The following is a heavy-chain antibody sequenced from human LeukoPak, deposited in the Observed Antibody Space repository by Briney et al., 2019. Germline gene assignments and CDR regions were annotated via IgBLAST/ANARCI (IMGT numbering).Heavy chain of an antibody. Sequence: PSETLSLTCTVSGGSISSYYWSWIRQPPGKGLEWIGYIYYSGSTNYNPSLKSRVTISVDTSKNQFSLKLSSVTAADTAVYYCARDLYYYDSSGYQNAFDIWGQGTMVTVSS. CDR3: ARDLYYYDSSGYQNAFDI. V-gene: IGHV4-59*12. CDR1: GGSISSYY. CDR2: IYYSGST. D-gene: IGHD3-22*01. J-gene: IGHJ3*02.